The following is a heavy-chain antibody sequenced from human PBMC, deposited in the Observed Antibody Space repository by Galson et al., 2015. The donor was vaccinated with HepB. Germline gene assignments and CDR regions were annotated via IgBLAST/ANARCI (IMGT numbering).Heavy chain of an antibody. J-gene: IGHJ4*02. CDR1: GGSISSISYS. Sequence: SETLSLTCTVSGGSISSISYSWGWARQPPGKGLEWIGTIYYSGDTYYNPSLKSRVTISIDTSKNRFSLRLTAVTAADTAVYYCARGTGWSPEGYWGQGILVAVSS. CDR3: ARGTGWSPEGY. D-gene: IGHD6-19*01. CDR2: IYYSGDT. V-gene: IGHV4-39*02.